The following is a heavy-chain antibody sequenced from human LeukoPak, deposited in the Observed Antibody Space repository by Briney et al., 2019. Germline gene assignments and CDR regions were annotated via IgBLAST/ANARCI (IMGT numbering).Heavy chain of an antibody. CDR2: ISSSGNIM. V-gene: IGHV3-48*03. CDR3: ANHPFDY. CDR1: GSTFCSYG. J-gene: IGHJ4*02. Sequence: GGSLRLSCAVSGSTFCSYGMSWVRQAPGKGLEWVSYISSSGNIMYYADAVKGRFTISRDNAKNSLYLQMNSMRAEDTAVYYCANHPFDYWGQGTLVTVSS.